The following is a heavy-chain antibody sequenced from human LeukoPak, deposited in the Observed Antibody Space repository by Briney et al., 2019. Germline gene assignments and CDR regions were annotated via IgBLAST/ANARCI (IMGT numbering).Heavy chain of an antibody. CDR2: ISAYNGNT. D-gene: IGHD5-18*01. V-gene: IGHV1-18*01. CDR1: GYTFTSYG. J-gene: IGHJ4*02. Sequence: ASVKVSCKASGYTFTSYGISWVRQAPGQWLERMGWISAYNGNTNYAQKLQGRVTMTTDTSTSTAYMELRSLRSDDTAVYYCARDRRRGYSYGYDDYWGQGTLVTVSS. CDR3: ARDRRRGYSYGYDDY.